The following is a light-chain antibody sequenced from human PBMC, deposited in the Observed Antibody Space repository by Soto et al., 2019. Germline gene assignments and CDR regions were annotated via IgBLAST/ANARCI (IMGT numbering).Light chain of an antibody. V-gene: IGKV1-39*01. J-gene: IGKJ1*01. CDR3: LQEYGDSWT. Sequence: DIQMTQSPSSLSASIGDRVTMTCRASQSISSYLNWYQNKPGKAPKILIFAASSLQSGVPSRFSGSGSGTDFNLTISSLQTEDFASYYCLQEYGDSWTFGQGTKLDI. CDR2: AAS. CDR1: QSISSY.